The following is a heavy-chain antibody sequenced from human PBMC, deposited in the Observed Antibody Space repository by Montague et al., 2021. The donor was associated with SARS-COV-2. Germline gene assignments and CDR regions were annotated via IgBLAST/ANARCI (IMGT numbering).Heavy chain of an antibody. CDR1: GFTFDDYA. Sequence: SLRLSCAASGFTFDDYAMHWVRQPPGKGLEWVSDITWDSGTRGYADSVKGRFTISRDNAKNSVDLQMSSLRTEDTAVYYCARTYCSNTNCYGLDVWGQGTTVTVSS. J-gene: IGHJ6*02. D-gene: IGHD2-2*01. V-gene: IGHV3-9*01. CDR3: ARTYCSNTNCYGLDV. CDR2: ITWDSGTR.